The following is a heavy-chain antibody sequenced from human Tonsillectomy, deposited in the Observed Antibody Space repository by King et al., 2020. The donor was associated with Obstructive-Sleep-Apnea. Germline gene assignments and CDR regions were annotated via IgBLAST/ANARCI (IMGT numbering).Heavy chain of an antibody. D-gene: IGHD1-26*01. CDR2: MYTSGST. V-gene: IGHV4-4*07. Sequence: QLQESGPGLVKPSETLSLTCTVSGASISSYYWSWIRQSAGKGPEWIGRMYTSGSTNYNPSLKSRVTMSGDTSKNQFSLKLNSVTAADTAVYYCARGTAIVGATSRAFDIWGQGTKVTVSS. J-gene: IGHJ3*02. CDR3: ARGTAIVGATSRAFDI. CDR1: GASISSYY.